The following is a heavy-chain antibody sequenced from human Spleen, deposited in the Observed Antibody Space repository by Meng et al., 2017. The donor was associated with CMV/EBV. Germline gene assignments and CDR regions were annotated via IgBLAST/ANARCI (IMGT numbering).Heavy chain of an antibody. V-gene: IGHV1-46*01. CDR2: INPSGGST. J-gene: IGHJ4*02. Sequence: GESLKISCKASGYTFTSYYMHWVRQAPGQGLEWMGIINPSGGSTSYAQKFQGRVTMTRDTSKSTVYMELSSLRSEDTAVYYCARVPLVGKAADPTFYYWGQGTLVTVSS. D-gene: IGHD2-15*01. CDR3: ARVPLVGKAADPTFYY. CDR1: GYTFTSYY.